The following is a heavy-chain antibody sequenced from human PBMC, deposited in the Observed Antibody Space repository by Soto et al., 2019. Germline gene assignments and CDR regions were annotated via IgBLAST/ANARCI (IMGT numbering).Heavy chain of an antibody. V-gene: IGHV4-31*03. D-gene: IGHD5-18*01. Sequence: PSETLSLTCTVSGGSISSGGYYWSWIRQHPGKGLEWIGYIYYSGSTYYNPSLKSRVTISVDTSKNQFSLKLSSVTAADTAVYYCARPIQLWLNWELVFDYWGQGTLVTVSS. CDR1: GGSISSGGYY. CDR2: IYYSGST. J-gene: IGHJ4*02. CDR3: ARPIQLWLNWELVFDY.